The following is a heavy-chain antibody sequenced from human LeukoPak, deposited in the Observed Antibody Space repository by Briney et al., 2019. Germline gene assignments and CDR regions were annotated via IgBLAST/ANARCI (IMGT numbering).Heavy chain of an antibody. V-gene: IGHV4-34*01. Sequence: SETLSLTCAVYGGSFSGYYWSWICQPPGKGLEWIGEINHSGSTNYNPSLKSRVTISVDTSKNQFSLTLSSVTAADTAVYYCARANVDTGFDYWGQGTLVTVSS. CDR3: ARANVDTGFDY. CDR1: GGSFSGYY. D-gene: IGHD5-18*01. J-gene: IGHJ4*02. CDR2: INHSGST.